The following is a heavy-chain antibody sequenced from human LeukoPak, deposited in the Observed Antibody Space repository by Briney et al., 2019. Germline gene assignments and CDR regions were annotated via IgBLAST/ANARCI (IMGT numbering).Heavy chain of an antibody. J-gene: IGHJ5*02. V-gene: IGHV1-18*01. D-gene: IGHD2-15*01. CDR1: GYTFTSYG. CDR2: ISAYNGNT. CDR3: ARSSRAYCSGGSCYPNWFDP. Sequence: ASVKVSCKASGYTFTSYGISWVRQAPGQGLEWMGWISAYNGNTNYAQKLQGRVTMTTDTSTSTAYMELSSLRSDDTAVYYCARSSRAYCSGGSCYPNWFDPWGQGTLVTVPS.